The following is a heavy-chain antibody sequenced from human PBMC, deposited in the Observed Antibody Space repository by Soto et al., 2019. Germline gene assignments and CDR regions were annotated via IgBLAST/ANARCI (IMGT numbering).Heavy chain of an antibody. CDR3: ARGAPNTNGWLIDLAY. CDR1: GSSISSYY. V-gene: IGHV4-59*01. D-gene: IGHD6-19*01. Sequence: SETLSLTCTVSGSSISSYYWNWVRQPPGKGLEWIGYMYYSGSTNYNPSLKSRVAISVDTSKNQFSLKLSSVTAADTAVYYCARGAPNTNGWLIDLAYWGQGTLVTVSS. CDR2: MYYSGST. J-gene: IGHJ4*02.